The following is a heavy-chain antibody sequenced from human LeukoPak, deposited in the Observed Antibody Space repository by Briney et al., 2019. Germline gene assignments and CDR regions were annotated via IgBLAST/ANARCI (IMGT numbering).Heavy chain of an antibody. V-gene: IGHV4-34*01. D-gene: IGHD2-21*01. CDR1: GRSFSGYY. Sequence: MSSETLSLTCAVYGRSFSGYYWSWIRQPPGKGLEWIGEINHSGSTNYNPSLKSRGTISVDTSRNQFSLELSSVTAADTAVYYCARGLGAISDRHWGQGTLVTVSS. J-gene: IGHJ4*02. CDR2: INHSGST. CDR3: ARGLGAISDRH.